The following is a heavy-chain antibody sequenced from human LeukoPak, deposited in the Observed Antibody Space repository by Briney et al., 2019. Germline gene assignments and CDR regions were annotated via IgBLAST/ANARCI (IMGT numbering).Heavy chain of an antibody. J-gene: IGHJ3*02. CDR2: ISGSGATP. Sequence: QPGGSLRLSCAASGFTLSRYAMSGVRQAPGKGVEWGSDISGSGATPSYPASVNPPFPISRHNSNTTLYLQMNTLRAEDTAVYYCAKDPPIAAAAADAFDIWGQGTMVTVSS. D-gene: IGHD6-13*01. CDR1: GFTLSRYA. CDR3: AKDPPIAAAAADAFDI. V-gene: IGHV3-23*01.